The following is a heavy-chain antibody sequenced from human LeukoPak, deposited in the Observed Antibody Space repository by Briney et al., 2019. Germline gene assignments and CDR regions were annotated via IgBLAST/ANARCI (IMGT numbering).Heavy chain of an antibody. J-gene: IGHJ6*02. CDR1: GGTFSSYA. CDR2: IIPIFGTA. D-gene: IGHD1-26*01. V-gene: IGHV1-69*13. Sequence: WASVKVSCKASGGTFSSYAISWVRQAPGQGLEWMGGIIPIFGTANYAQKFQGRVTITADESTSTAYMELSSLRSEDTAVYYCASVVEAFDYYYYGMDVWGQGTTVTVSS. CDR3: ASVVEAFDYYYYGMDV.